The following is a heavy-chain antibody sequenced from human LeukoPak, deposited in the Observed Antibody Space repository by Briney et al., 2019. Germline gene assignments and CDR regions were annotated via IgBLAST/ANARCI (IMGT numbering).Heavy chain of an antibody. V-gene: IGHV5-51*01. CDR1: GYSFTSYW. D-gene: IGHD6-6*01. Sequence: GESLKISCKGSGYSFTSYWIGWVRQMPGKGLEWMGIIYPGDSDTRYSPSFQGQVTISADKSISTAYLQWSSLKASDTAMYYRARQMIAARPDGYYYYYMDVWGKGTTVTVSS. J-gene: IGHJ6*03. CDR3: ARQMIAARPDGYYYYYMDV. CDR2: IYPGDSDT.